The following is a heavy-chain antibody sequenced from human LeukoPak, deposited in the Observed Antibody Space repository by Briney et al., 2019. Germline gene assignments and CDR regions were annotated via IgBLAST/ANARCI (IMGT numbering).Heavy chain of an antibody. CDR1: GFTFSSYA. CDR3: ARDGSGEWPIGY. Sequence: GGSLRLSCAASGFTFSSYAMSWVRQAPGKGLEWVANIKYDGSEKYYVDSVKGRFTISRDNAKNSLYLQMNSLRAEDTAVYYCARDGSGEWPIGYWGQGTLVTVSS. J-gene: IGHJ4*02. CDR2: IKYDGSEK. V-gene: IGHV3-7*01. D-gene: IGHD3-10*01.